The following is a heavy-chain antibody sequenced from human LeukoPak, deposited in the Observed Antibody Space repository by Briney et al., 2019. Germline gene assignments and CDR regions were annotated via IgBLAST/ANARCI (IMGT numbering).Heavy chain of an antibody. J-gene: IGHJ3*02. CDR2: ISYDGSNK. D-gene: IGHD2-21*02. V-gene: IGHV3-30-3*01. CDR3: ASGGDTDAFDI. CDR1: GFTFSSYA. Sequence: GGSLRLSCAASGFTFSSYAMHWVRQAPGKGLEWVAVISYDGSNKYYADFVKGRFTISRDNSKNTPYLQMNSLRAEDTAVYYCASGGDTDAFDIWGQGTVVTVSS.